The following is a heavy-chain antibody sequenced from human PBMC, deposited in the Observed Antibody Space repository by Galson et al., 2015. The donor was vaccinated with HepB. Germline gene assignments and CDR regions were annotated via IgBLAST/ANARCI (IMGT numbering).Heavy chain of an antibody. CDR2: IKSNVEGGTT. V-gene: IGHV3-15*01. J-gene: IGHJ4*02. CDR3: TTELPSFDY. Sequence: SLRLSCAVSGFTFSNAWMSWVRQAPGKGLEWIGRIKSNVEGGTTDYAAPVKGRFTISRDDSKDTLYLQMNNLKIEDSAVYYCTTELPSFDYWGQGTLVTVSS. CDR1: GFTFSNAW.